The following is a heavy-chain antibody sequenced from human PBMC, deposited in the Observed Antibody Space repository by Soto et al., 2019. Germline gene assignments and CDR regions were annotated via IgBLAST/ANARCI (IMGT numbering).Heavy chain of an antibody. CDR3: AKESGDHSNYGQEPYGMDV. Sequence: EASVKVSGKVSGYTLTKLSMHWVRQAPGKGLEWMGGFDPEDGETLYAQNFQGRVTMTEDTSTDTAYMELSDLRSEDTAVYYCAKESGDHSNYGQEPYGMDVWGQGTTVTVSS. D-gene: IGHD4-4*01. J-gene: IGHJ6*02. CDR2: FDPEDGET. V-gene: IGHV1-24*01. CDR1: GYTLTKLS.